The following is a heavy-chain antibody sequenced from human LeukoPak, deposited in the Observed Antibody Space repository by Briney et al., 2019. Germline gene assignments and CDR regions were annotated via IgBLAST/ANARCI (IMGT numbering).Heavy chain of an antibody. CDR1: GYKFTGSY. CDR3: ARYGSRSAVFNF. D-gene: IGHD3-10*01. V-gene: IGHV1-2*02. J-gene: IGHJ4*02. CDR2: VDPKTGDT. Sequence: ASVKVSCKASGYKFTGSYIHWVRQAPGQGLEWMGWVDPKTGDTNYAQTFQGRGSLTWDTSITTAFLELSGLTSGDTAVYYCARYGSRSAVFNFWGQGTQVTVSS.